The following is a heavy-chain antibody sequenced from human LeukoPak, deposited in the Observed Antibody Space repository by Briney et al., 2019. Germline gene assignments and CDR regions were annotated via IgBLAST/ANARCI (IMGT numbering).Heavy chain of an antibody. CDR1: GFTFSSYA. CDR2: ISGSGGGT. J-gene: IGHJ4*02. Sequence: GGPLRLSCAASGFTFSSYAVSWVRQAPGKGLEWVSAISGSGGGTYYADSVKGRFTISRDNSKNTLYLKMNSLSTEDTAVYYCAKTTTGYSSGRYPGWPVDYWGQGTLVTVSS. D-gene: IGHD6-19*01. V-gene: IGHV3-23*01. CDR3: AKTTTGYSSGRYPGWPVDY.